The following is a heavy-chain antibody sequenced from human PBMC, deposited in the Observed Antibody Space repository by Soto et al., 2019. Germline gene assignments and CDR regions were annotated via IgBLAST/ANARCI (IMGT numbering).Heavy chain of an antibody. CDR3: ARGRHDSYDFWSGDDAFDI. D-gene: IGHD3-3*01. Sequence: GASVKVSCKASGYTFTSYAMHWVRQAPGQRLEWMGWINAGNGNTKYAQKLQGRVTITTDTSTSTAYMELSSLRSEDTAVYYCARGRHDSYDFWSGDDAFDIWGQGTMVTVSS. CDR1: GYTFTSYA. CDR2: INAGNGNT. V-gene: IGHV1-3*01. J-gene: IGHJ3*02.